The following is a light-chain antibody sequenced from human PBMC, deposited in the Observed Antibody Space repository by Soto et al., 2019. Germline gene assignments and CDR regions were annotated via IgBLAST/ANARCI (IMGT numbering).Light chain of an antibody. CDR3: QQLHGYPIT. J-gene: IGKJ5*01. V-gene: IGKV1-39*01. CDR2: AAS. CDR1: QSISSY. Sequence: EIQMTQSPSSLSASVGDRVTITCRASQSISSYLNWYQQKPGKAPKLLIYAASNYQSGVPSRFSGSGSGTHFTLTISSLQPEDFATYYCQQLHGYPITFGQRTRLAI.